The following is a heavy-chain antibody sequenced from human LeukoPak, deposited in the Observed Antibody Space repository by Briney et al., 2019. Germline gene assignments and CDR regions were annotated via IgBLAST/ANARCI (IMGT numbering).Heavy chain of an antibody. CDR2: IYYRGRH. D-gene: IGHD4-17*01. CDR1: GGSISSRTYY. CDR3: GTTVSTLGAFDS. Sequence: KPSETLSLTCTVSGGSISSRTYYWGWIRQPAGKGREWIGSIYYRGRHYYNPSLTSRLTMSVEKSKNQFSLKLSSVTAADTAVYYCGTTVSTLGAFDSWGQGTMVTVS. V-gene: IGHV4-39*01. J-gene: IGHJ3*02.